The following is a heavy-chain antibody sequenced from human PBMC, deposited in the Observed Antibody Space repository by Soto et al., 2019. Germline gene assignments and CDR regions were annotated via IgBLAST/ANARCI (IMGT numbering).Heavy chain of an antibody. J-gene: IGHJ4*02. CDR1: GGSISTSAYY. D-gene: IGHD3-10*01. CDR2: VYYSGST. Sequence: SETLSLTCTVSGGSISTSAYYWDWVRQPPGKGLEWIGSVYYSGSTFYSPSLKSRVSIAIDTSKNQFFLRLNSVTAAETAVYYCARRRGTGLDYWGQVTLVTVSS. CDR3: ARRRGTGLDY. V-gene: IGHV4-39*01.